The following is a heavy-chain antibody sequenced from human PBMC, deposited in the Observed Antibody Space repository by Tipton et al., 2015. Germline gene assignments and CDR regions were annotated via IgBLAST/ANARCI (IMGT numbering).Heavy chain of an antibody. CDR3: AQTNTPTFYFDS. CDR2: IYYSGST. CDR1: GVSISGTSYY. V-gene: IGHV4-39*01. J-gene: IGHJ4*02. Sequence: LRLSCTVSGVSISGTSYYWGWIRQPPGKGLEWIGSIYYSGSTYYNPSLKSRVTISVDTSKNQFSLKLSSVTAADTAVYYCAQTNTPTFYFDSWGQGTLVTVSS. D-gene: IGHD5-18*01.